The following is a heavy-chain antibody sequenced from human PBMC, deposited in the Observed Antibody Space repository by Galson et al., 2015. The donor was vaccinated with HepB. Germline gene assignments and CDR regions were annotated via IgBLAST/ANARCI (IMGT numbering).Heavy chain of an antibody. CDR3: ARGDWSSSSLFDY. CDR1: GYTFTGYY. J-gene: IGHJ4*02. V-gene: IGHV1-2*02. D-gene: IGHD2-2*01. Sequence: SVKVSCKASGYTFTGYYMHWVRQAPGQGLEWMGWINPNNGGTDFAQNFQGRVTLTRDTSISTAYMQLSRLTSDDTAVYHCARGDWSSSSLFDYWGQGTLVTVSS. CDR2: INPNNGGT.